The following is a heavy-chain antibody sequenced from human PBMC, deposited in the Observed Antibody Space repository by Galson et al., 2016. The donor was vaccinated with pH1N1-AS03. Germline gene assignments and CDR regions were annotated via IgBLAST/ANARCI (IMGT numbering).Heavy chain of an antibody. V-gene: IGHV3-30*03. CDR1: GFSFNSV. CDR3: AREGESSGDAGIFDL. D-gene: IGHD2-15*01. CDR2: TSYDERSK. J-gene: IGHJ3*01. Sequence: SLRLSCAAFGFSFNSVMHWVRQAPGKGLEWVALTSYDERSKIYPDSVKGRFTISRDYSRNTLYLQMNSLRVEDTAVYYCAREGESSGDAGIFDLWGQGTMVTVSS.